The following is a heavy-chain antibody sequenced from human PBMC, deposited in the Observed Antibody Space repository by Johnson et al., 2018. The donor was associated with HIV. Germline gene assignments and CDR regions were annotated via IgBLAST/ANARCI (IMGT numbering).Heavy chain of an antibody. V-gene: IGHV3-13*01. CDR1: GFTFSSYD. J-gene: IGHJ3*02. D-gene: IGHD7-27*01. CDR3: ARGLTGDDAFDI. Sequence: MLLVESGGGLVQPGGSLRLSCAASGFTFSSYDMHWVRQATGKGLEWVSAIGSAGDTYYPRSVKGRFTISSENAKNSLYLQMNSLTAGDTAVYYCARGLTGDDAFDIWGQGTMVTVSS. CDR2: IGSAGDT.